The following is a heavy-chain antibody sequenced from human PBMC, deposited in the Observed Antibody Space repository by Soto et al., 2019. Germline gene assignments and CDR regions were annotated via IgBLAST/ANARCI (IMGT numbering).Heavy chain of an antibody. CDR1: GGIFRSYA. Sequence: SVKVSCKASGGIFRSYAHRLGGQAPGQGREWMGGIIPIFGTANYAQKFQGRVTITADESTSTAYMELSSLRSEDTAVYYCVRGVYNYYDSSGYPPETDYRG. CDR2: IIPIFGTA. V-gene: IGHV1-69*13. J-gene: IGHJ4*01. CDR3: VRGVYNYYDSSGYPPETDY. D-gene: IGHD3-22*01.